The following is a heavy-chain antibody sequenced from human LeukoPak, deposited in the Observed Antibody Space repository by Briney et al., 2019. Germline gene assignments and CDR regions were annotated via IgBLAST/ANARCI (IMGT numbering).Heavy chain of an antibody. CDR1: GYTFTSYG. D-gene: IGHD2-15*01. J-gene: IGHJ4*02. V-gene: IGHV1-18*01. CDR3: ARANDFDMGYCSGGSCYSNFDY. Sequence: ASVKVSCKASGYTFTSYGISWVRQAPGQGLEWMGWISAYNGKTNYAQKLQGRVTMTTDTSTSTAYMELRSLRSDDTAVYYCARANDFDMGYCSGGSCYSNFDYWGQGTLVTVSS. CDR2: ISAYNGKT.